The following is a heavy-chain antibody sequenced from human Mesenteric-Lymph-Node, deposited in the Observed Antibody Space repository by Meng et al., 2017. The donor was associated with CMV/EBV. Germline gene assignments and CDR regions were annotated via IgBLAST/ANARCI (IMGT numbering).Heavy chain of an antibody. Sequence: CATSGFTLRSYGMHWVRQAPGKGLEWVAFIRYDGSNRNYADSVKGLFTISRDNAKNTLFLQMSSLRSDDTAVYFCAKDAERASGTLDYWGQGSLVTVSS. CDR3: AKDAERASGTLDY. J-gene: IGHJ4*02. D-gene: IGHD6-13*01. CDR2: IRYDGSNR. V-gene: IGHV3-30*02. CDR1: GFTLRSYG.